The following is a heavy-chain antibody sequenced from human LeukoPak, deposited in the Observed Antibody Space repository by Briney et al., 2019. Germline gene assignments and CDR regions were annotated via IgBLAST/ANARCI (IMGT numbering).Heavy chain of an antibody. Sequence: GGSLRLSCAASGFTFSSYSMNWVRQAPGKGLEWVSYISSSSSIIYYADSVKGRFTISRDNAKNSLCMQMNSLRAEDTAVYYCARDRSIASFGVVRRNKVGTLDVWGKGTTVTVSS. CDR2: ISSSSSII. D-gene: IGHD3-3*01. V-gene: IGHV3-48*01. CDR1: GFTFSSYS. CDR3: ARDRSIASFGVVRRNKVGTLDV. J-gene: IGHJ6*04.